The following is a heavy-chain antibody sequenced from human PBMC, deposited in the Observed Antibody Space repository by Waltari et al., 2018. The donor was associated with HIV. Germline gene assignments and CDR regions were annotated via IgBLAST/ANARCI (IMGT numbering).Heavy chain of an antibody. D-gene: IGHD3-10*01. V-gene: IGHV3-7*04. CDR1: GFNFGSSW. Sequence: EVRLVESGGGLVQPVGSLSLSCVLPGFNFGSSWMNWVRQVPGKGLEWVAKIKQDESERYYVDSVKGRFTISRDNAKNSLYLQMDSLRVEDTAVYFCARDLGEFPPDYWGQG. CDR3: ARDLGEFPPDY. J-gene: IGHJ4*02. CDR2: IKQDESER.